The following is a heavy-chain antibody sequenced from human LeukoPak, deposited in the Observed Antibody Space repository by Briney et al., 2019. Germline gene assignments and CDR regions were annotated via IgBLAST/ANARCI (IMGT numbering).Heavy chain of an antibody. D-gene: IGHD3-22*01. V-gene: IGHV3-23*01. CDR2: ISGSGGST. CDR3: AKDGIGGIYYDSSGYFDN. J-gene: IGHJ4*02. Sequence: GGSLRLSCAASGFTFNNYAMSWVRQAPGKGLEWVSAISGSGGSTYYADPLKGRFTISRDNSKNPLYLQMNSLRAEDTALYYCAKDGIGGIYYDSSGYFDNWGQGTLVTVSS. CDR1: GFTFNNYA.